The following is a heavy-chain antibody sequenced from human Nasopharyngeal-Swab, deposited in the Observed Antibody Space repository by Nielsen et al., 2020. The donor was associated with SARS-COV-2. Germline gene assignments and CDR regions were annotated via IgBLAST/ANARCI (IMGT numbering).Heavy chain of an antibody. CDR3: AREGYGDSSFYFDY. D-gene: IGHD4-17*01. Sequence: GESLKISCAASGFTFDNYEMNWVRQAPGKGLEWVSYISTSGATIHYADSVKGRFTVSRDNAKNSLFLHLGSLRAVDTAVYYCAREGYGDSSFYFDYWGQGTLVTVSS. CDR1: GFTFDNYE. CDR2: ISTSGATI. J-gene: IGHJ4*02. V-gene: IGHV3-48*03.